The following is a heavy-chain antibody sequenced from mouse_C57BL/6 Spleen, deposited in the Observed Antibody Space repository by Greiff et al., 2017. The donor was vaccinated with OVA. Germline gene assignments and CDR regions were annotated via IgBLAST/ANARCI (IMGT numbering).Heavy chain of an antibody. V-gene: IGHV1-9*01. CDR3: ARDGNYRGDAMDY. CDR1: GYTFTGYW. CDR2: IFPGSGST. J-gene: IGHJ4*01. D-gene: IGHD2-1*01. Sequence: VQLQESGAELMKPGASVKLSCKATGYTFTGYWIEWVKQRPGHGLEWIGEIFPGSGSTNYNEKFKGKATFTAETSSNTAYMQLSSLTTEDAAIYYYARDGNYRGDAMDYWGQGATVTVSS.